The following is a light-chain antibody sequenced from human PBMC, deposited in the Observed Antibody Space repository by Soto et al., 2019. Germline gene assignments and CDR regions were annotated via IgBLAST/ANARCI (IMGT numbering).Light chain of an antibody. V-gene: IGKV1-39*01. Sequence: ASQSITRYLNWYQQRPGKAPKLLIYAASSLQSGVPSRFSVTGSGTDITFAFSRLQPEDFAFYYSQLTYKPPWTFGQGTKVDIK. CDR3: QLTYKPPWT. CDR2: AAS. CDR1: QSITRY. J-gene: IGKJ1*01.